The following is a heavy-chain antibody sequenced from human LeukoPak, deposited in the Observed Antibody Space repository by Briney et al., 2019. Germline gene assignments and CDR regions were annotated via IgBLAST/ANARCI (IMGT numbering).Heavy chain of an antibody. CDR3: TRSLNWIREY. CDR2: GRNKASRYAT. Sequence: GGSLRLCCAASGFTLSCSTMPRVRQASGKGLKWVGRGRNKASRYATGYAESVKGKFNIYRDDSKNTAYLQMNSLKTEDTAVYYCTRSLNWIREYWGQGTLVTVSS. D-gene: IGHD1-20*01. CDR1: GFTLSCST. J-gene: IGHJ4*02. V-gene: IGHV3-73*01.